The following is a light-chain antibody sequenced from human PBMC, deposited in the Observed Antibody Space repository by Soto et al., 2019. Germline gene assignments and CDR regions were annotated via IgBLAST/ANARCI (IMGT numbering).Light chain of an antibody. CDR3: QQYHSYSYT. CDR2: KAS. Sequence: DIQMTQSPSTLSASVGDRVTITCRASQSVSGWLAWYQQKPGTAPRLLIYKASSLENRVPSRFSGSGSGTEFTLTISSLQPDDFATYYCQQYHSYSYTFGQGTKLEI. J-gene: IGKJ2*01. CDR1: QSVSGW. V-gene: IGKV1-5*03.